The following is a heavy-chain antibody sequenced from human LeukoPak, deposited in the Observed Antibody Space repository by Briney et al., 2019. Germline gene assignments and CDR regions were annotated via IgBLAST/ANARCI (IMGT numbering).Heavy chain of an antibody. CDR2: IHQSGRT. CDR1: GGSFSSFNW. V-gene: IGHV4-4*02. CDR3: ARAKLGSSGIIDN. J-gene: IGHJ4*02. Sequence: PSGTLSLTCAVSGGSFSSFNWWSWVRQPPGKGLQWIGEIHQSGRTNYSPSVKSRVTISVDKSKTQFSLKLRSVTAADTAVYYCARAKLGSSGIIDNWGQGTLVTVSS. D-gene: IGHD3-22*01.